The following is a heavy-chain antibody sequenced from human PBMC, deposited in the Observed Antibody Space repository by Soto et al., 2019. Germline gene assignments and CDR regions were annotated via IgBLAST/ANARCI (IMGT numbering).Heavy chain of an antibody. V-gene: IGHV4-39*01. D-gene: IGHD3-16*02. CDR3: ASEVYYDYIWGSYRPTPAHFDY. Sequence: PSETLSLTCTVSGGSISSSSYYWGWIRQPPGKGLEWIGSIYYSGSTYYNPSLKSRVTISVDTSKNQFSLKLSSVTAADTAVYYCASEVYYDYIWGSYRPTPAHFDYWGQGTLVTVSS. J-gene: IGHJ4*02. CDR2: IYYSGST. CDR1: GGSISSSSYY.